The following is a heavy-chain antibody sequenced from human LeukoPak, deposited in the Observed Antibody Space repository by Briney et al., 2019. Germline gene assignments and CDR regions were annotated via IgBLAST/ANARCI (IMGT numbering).Heavy chain of an antibody. Sequence: PPETLSLTCTVSGGSISSYYWSWIRQPAGKGLEWIGRIYTSGSTNYNPSLKSRVTMSVDTSENQFSLNLSSVTAADTAVYYCARAGYIYAISYYYMDVWGKGTTVTISS. D-gene: IGHD5-18*01. CDR3: ARAGYIYAISYYYMDV. CDR2: IYTSGST. J-gene: IGHJ6*03. CDR1: GGSISSYY. V-gene: IGHV4-4*07.